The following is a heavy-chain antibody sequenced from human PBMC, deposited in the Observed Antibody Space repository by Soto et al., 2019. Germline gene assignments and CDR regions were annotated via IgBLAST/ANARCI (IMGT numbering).Heavy chain of an antibody. Sequence: QVQLVQSGAEVKKPGSSVKVSCKASGGTFSSYAISWVRQAPGQGLEWMGGIIPIFGTANYAQKFQGRVTITADESTSTAYMELSSLRSEDTAVYYCARNSDYYYDSSGYPNWFDPWGQGTLVTVSS. V-gene: IGHV1-69*12. J-gene: IGHJ5*02. CDR3: ARNSDYYYDSSGYPNWFDP. CDR2: IIPIFGTA. D-gene: IGHD3-22*01. CDR1: GGTFSSYA.